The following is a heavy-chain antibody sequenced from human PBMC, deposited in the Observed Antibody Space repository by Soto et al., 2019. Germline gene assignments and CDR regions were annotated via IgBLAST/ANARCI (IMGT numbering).Heavy chain of an antibody. Sequence: QVQLVQSGAEVKKPGSSVKVSCKASGGTFSSYAISWVRQAPGQGLEWMGGIIPIFGTADYAQKFQGRVTITADEXTXXAYMELSSLRSEDTAVYSCASHYDSSGYYYRGLDYWGQGTLVTVSS. CDR1: GGTFSSYA. CDR2: IIPIFGTA. J-gene: IGHJ4*02. D-gene: IGHD3-22*01. CDR3: ASHYDSSGYYYRGLDY. V-gene: IGHV1-69*12.